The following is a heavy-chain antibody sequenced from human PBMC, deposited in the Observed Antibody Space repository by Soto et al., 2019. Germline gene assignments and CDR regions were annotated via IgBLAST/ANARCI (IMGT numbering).Heavy chain of an antibody. D-gene: IGHD3-22*01. CDR1: GFTFNSYG. CDR3: AEDLMGDRSGYHYGGDH. V-gene: IGHV3-30*18. CDR2: ISYDGSNK. Sequence: QVQLVESGGGVVQPGRSLRLSCAASGFTFNSYGMHWVRQAPGKGLEWVAIISYDGSNKYYADAVTGRFTISRDNSKNTLYLQMNSLRDEDTAVYYCAEDLMGDRSGYHYGGDHWGQGTLVAVSS. J-gene: IGHJ4*02.